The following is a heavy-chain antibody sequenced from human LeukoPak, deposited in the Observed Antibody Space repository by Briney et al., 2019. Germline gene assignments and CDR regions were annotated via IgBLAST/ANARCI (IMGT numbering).Heavy chain of an antibody. D-gene: IGHD3-10*01. V-gene: IGHV1-18*01. CDR1: RGTFSSYG. Sequence: GGPVKVSCKASRGTFSSYGISWVRQAPGQGLEWMGWISAYNGNTNYAQKLQGRVTMTTDTSTSTAYMELRSLRSDDTAVYYCARGVSSVPVLVWSYYYYYYYMDVWGKGTTVTVSS. CDR2: ISAYNGNT. J-gene: IGHJ6*03. CDR3: ARGVSSVPVLVWSYYYYYYYMDV.